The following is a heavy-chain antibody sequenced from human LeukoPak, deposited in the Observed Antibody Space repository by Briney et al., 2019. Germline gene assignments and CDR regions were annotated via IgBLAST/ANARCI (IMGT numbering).Heavy chain of an antibody. Sequence: GGSLRLSCAASGFTFSSYAMSWVRQAPGKGLEWVSYISSSSSTIYYADSVKGRFTISRDNAKNSLYLQMNSLRDEDTAVYYCARVASNYYDSSGYYHYWGQGTLVTVSS. CDR2: ISSSSSTI. D-gene: IGHD3-22*01. CDR1: GFTFSSYA. J-gene: IGHJ4*02. CDR3: ARVASNYYDSSGYYHY. V-gene: IGHV3-48*02.